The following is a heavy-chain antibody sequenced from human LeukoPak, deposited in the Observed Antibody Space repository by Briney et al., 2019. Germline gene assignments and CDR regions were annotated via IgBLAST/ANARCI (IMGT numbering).Heavy chain of an antibody. V-gene: IGHV1-69*05. D-gene: IGHD3-22*01. Sequence: GASVKVSCKASGGTFGSYAISWVRQAPGQGLEWMGRIIPIFGTANYAQKFQGRVTITTDESTSTAYMELSSLRSEDTAVYYCARAPLYYYDSSGYRPEYFQHWGQGTLVTVSS. J-gene: IGHJ1*01. CDR1: GGTFGSYA. CDR3: ARAPLYYYDSSGYRPEYFQH. CDR2: IIPIFGTA.